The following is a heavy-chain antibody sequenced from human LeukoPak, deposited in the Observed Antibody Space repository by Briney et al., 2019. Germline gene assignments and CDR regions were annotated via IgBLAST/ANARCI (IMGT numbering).Heavy chain of an antibody. V-gene: IGHV1-69*01. CDR3: ARETCSGGSCYGYFDY. J-gene: IGHJ4*02. CDR2: IIPIFGTA. CDR1: GGTFSSYA. D-gene: IGHD2-15*01. Sequence: SVKVSCKASGGTFSSYAISWVRQAPGQGLEWMGGIIPIFGTANYAQKFQGRVTITADESTSTAYMELSSLRSEDTAVYYCARETCSGGSCYGYFDYWGQGTLVTVSS.